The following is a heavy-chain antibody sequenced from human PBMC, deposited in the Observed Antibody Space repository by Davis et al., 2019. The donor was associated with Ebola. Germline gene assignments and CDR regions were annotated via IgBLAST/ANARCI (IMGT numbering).Heavy chain of an antibody. V-gene: IGHV4-38-2*02. CDR1: GYSISSGYY. D-gene: IGHD6-6*01. CDR3: ASYSSSSGVDY. CDR2: IYHSGST. Sequence: SETLSLTCTVSGYSISSGYYWGWIRQPPGKGLEWIGSIYHSGSTYYNPSLKSRVTISVDTSKNQFSLKLSSVTAADTAVYYCASYSSSSGVDYWGQGTLVTVSS. J-gene: IGHJ4*02.